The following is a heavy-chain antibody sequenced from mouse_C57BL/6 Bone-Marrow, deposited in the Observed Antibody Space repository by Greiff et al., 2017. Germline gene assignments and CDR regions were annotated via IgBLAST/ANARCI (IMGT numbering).Heavy chain of an antibody. J-gene: IGHJ4*01. Sequence: VQLQESGPGLVQPSQSLSITCTVSGFSLTSYGVHWVRQSPGKGLEWLGVIWSGGSTDYNAAFISRLSISKDNSKSQVFFKMNSLQADDTAIYYCARKGIVTTRYYAMDYWGQGTSVTVSS. D-gene: IGHD2-5*01. CDR3: ARKGIVTTRYYAMDY. CDR2: IWSGGST. CDR1: GFSLTSYG. V-gene: IGHV2-2*01.